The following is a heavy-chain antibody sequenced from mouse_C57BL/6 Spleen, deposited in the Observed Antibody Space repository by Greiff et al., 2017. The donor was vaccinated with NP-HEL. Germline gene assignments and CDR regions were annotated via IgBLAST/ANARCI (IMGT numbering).Heavy chain of an antibody. CDR1: GYTFTDYY. CDR3: ASYYYGSFDY. J-gene: IGHJ2*01. CDR2: INPNNGGT. Sequence: VQLQQSGPELVKPGASVKISCKASGYTFTDYYMNWVKQSHGKSLEWIGDINPNNGGTSYNQKFKGKATLTVDKSSSTAYMELRSLTSEDSAVYYCASYYYGSFDYWGQGTTLTVSS. D-gene: IGHD1-1*01. V-gene: IGHV1-26*01.